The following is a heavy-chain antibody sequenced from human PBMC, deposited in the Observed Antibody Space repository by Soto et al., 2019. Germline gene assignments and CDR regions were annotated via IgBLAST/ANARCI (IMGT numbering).Heavy chain of an antibody. CDR1: GFTFSTYA. D-gene: IGHD1-20*01. CDR3: AKAISGYNAPLDH. Sequence: GXSLRLSCAASGFTFSTYAIHWVHQAPGKGLEWVAVISYDGSNKYYADSVKGRFIVSRDNSKNTLYVQMNSLRAEDTAVYYCAKAISGYNAPLDHWGQGTRVTVSS. CDR2: ISYDGSNK. J-gene: IGHJ4*02. V-gene: IGHV3-30-3*01.